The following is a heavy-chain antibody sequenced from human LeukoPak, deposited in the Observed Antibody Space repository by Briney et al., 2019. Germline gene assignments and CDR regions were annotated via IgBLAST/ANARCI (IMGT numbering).Heavy chain of an antibody. J-gene: IGHJ4*02. V-gene: IGHV3-23*01. CDR2: ISGSGGST. Sequence: GGSLRLSCAASGFTFSSYAMSWVRLAPGRGLEWVSAISGSGGSTYYADSVKGRFTISRDNSKNTLYLQMNSLRAEDTAVYYCAKAEDYGDYVYYFDYWGQGTLVTVSS. CDR3: AKAEDYGDYVYYFDY. CDR1: GFTFSSYA. D-gene: IGHD4-17*01.